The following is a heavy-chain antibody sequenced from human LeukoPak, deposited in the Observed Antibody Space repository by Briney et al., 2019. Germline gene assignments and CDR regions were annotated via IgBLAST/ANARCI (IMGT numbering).Heavy chain of an antibody. CDR1: GGSISSGGYY. CDR2: IYYSGST. V-gene: IGHV4-30-4*08. Sequence: SQTLSLTCTVSGGSISSGGYYWSWIRQHPGKGLEWIGYIYYSGSTYYNPSLKSRVTISVDTSKNQFSLKLSSVTAADTAVYYCARDAENSGYDSGVFDYWGQGTLVTVSS. CDR3: ARDAENSGYDSGVFDY. J-gene: IGHJ4*02. D-gene: IGHD5-12*01.